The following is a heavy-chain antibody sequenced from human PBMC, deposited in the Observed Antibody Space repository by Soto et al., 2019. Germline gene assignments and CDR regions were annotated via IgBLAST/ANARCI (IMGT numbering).Heavy chain of an antibody. J-gene: IGHJ1*01. CDR1: GYTFTSYG. CDR2: ISAYNGNT. D-gene: IGHD6-19*01. CDR3: ARVRGWQALGLDEYFQH. V-gene: IGHV1-18*04. Sequence: QVQLVQSGAEVKKPGASVKVSCKASGYTFTSYGISWVRQAPGQGLEWMGWISAYNGNTNYAQKLQGRVTMTTDTSTSTAYTELWSLRSDDTAVYYCARVRGWQALGLDEYFQHWGQGTLVTVSS.